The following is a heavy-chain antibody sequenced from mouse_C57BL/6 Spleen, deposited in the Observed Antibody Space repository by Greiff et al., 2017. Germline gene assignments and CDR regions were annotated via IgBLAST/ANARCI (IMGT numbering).Heavy chain of an antibody. Sequence: EVKLQQSGPELVKPGASVKISCKASGYTFTDYYMNWVKQSHGKSLEWIGDINPNNGGTSYNQKFKGKATLTVDKSSSTAYMELRSLTSEDSAVYYCARGGDGSSYFDYWGQGTTLTVSS. D-gene: IGHD1-1*01. J-gene: IGHJ2*01. CDR1: GYTFTDYY. CDR2: INPNNGGT. CDR3: ARGGDGSSYFDY. V-gene: IGHV1-26*01.